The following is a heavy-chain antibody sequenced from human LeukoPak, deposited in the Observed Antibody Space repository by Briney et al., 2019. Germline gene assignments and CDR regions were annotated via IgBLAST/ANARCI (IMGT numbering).Heavy chain of an antibody. CDR2: LYYGGSN. Sequence: PSETLSLTSTVSGGSISSYYRSWIRQPPGRGLEWIGYLYYGGSNNYNPSLSSRVTISVDSYKNQFALNLSSGTAADTAVYYCARHGGYDDVDYVVYFDYWGQGTLVTVSS. D-gene: IGHD4-17*01. J-gene: IGHJ4*02. CDR1: GGSISSYY. V-gene: IGHV4-59*08. CDR3: ARHGGYDDVDYVVYFDY.